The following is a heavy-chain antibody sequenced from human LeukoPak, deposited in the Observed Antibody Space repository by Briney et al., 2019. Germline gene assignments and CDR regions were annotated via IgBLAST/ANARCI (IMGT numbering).Heavy chain of an antibody. D-gene: IGHD3-16*01. CDR1: GYTFTSYY. CDR3: ARINGGGGYFDY. Sequence: ASVTVSCKASGYTFTSYYMHRVRQAPGQGLEWMGIINPSGGSTSYAQKFQGRVTMTRDTSTRTVYMELSSLRSEDTAVYYCARINGGGGYFDYWGQGTLVTVSS. J-gene: IGHJ4*02. CDR2: INPSGGST. V-gene: IGHV1-46*01.